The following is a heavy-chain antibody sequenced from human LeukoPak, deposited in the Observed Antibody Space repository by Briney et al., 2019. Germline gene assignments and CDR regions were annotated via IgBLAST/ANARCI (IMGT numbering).Heavy chain of an antibody. CDR3: ARAPSEIGGYYPEYIRH. D-gene: IGHD3-22*01. CDR1: GFTFSTYW. V-gene: IGHV3-74*01. J-gene: IGHJ1*01. Sequence: PGGSLRLSCAASGFTFSTYWMHWVRQAPGKGLVWVSRIKSDGSTNYANSVKGRFTISRDNAKSTVSLQMNSLRPEDTGVYYCARAPSEIGGYYPEYIRHWGQGTLVTVSS. CDR2: IKSDGST.